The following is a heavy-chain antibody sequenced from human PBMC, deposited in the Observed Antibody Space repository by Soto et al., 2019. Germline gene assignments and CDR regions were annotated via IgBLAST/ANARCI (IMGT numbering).Heavy chain of an antibody. Sequence: PSETLSLTCTVSGGSISSGGYYWSWIRQHPGKGLEWIGYIYYSGSTYYNPSLKSRVSISVDTSKNQFSLKLSSVTAADTAVYFCARRYGYGTFDIWGQGTMVTVSS. CDR1: GGSISSGGYY. CDR3: ARRYGYGTFDI. J-gene: IGHJ3*02. D-gene: IGHD5-18*01. CDR2: IYYSGST. V-gene: IGHV4-31*03.